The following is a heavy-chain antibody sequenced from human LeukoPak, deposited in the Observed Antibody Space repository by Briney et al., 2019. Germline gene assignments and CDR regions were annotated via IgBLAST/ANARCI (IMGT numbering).Heavy chain of an antibody. V-gene: IGHV3-30*03. CDR2: ISSDGSDK. J-gene: IGHJ5*01. CDR3: ARQKITVTVSLDS. CDR1: EFTFSSYG. D-gene: IGHD4-17*01. Sequence: PGGSLRLSCAASEFTFSSYGMHWVRQAPGKGLEWVAIISSDGSDKCHADSVKGRFSISRDNAQKTLYLQMNSLRPEDTAVYLCARQKITVTVSLDSWGQGTLVTVSS.